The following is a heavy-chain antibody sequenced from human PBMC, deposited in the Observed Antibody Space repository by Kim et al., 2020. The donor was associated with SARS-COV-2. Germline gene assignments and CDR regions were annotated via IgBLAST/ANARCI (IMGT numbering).Heavy chain of an antibody. CDR3: ARQYSSSWYNGYYFDY. D-gene: IGHD6-13*01. J-gene: IGHJ4*02. V-gene: IGHV5-51*01. Sequence: PPFPGHVTISADKSISTAYLQWSSLKASDTAMYYCARQYSSSWYNGYYFDYWGQGTLVTVSS.